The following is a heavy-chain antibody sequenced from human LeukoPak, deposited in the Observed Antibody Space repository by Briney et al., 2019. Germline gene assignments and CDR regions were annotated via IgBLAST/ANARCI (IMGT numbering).Heavy chain of an antibody. CDR2: INPSCGST. V-gene: IGHV1-46*01. D-gene: IGHD5-18*01. CDR3: ARASAMVKRRLRGGYYFDY. CDR1: GYTFTSYY. Sequence: SVKVSCKASGYTFTSYYMHWVRQAPGPGLEWMGIINPSCGSTSYAQKFQGRVTMTRDMSTSTVYMELSSLRSEDTAVYYCARASAMVKRRLRGGYYFDYWGQGTLVTVSS. J-gene: IGHJ4*02.